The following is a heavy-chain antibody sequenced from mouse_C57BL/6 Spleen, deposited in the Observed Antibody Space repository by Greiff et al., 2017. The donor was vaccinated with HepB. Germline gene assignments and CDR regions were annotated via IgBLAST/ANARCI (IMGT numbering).Heavy chain of an antibody. Sequence: QVQLQQSGAELVMPGASVKLSCKASGYTFTSYWMHWVKQRPGQGLEWIGEIDPSDSYTNYNQKFKGKSTLTVDKSSSTAYMQLSSLTSEDSAVYYCAMRGRNYYYAMDYWGQGTSVTVSS. D-gene: IGHD3-3*01. CDR1: GYTFTSYW. CDR2: IDPSDSYT. J-gene: IGHJ4*01. V-gene: IGHV1-69*01. CDR3: AMRGRNYYYAMDY.